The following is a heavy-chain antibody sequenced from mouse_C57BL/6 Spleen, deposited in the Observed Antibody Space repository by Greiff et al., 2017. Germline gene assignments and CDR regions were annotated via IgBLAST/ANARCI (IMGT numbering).Heavy chain of an antibody. CDR1: GYAFSSSW. CDR3: ASLDY. V-gene: IGHV1-82*01. J-gene: IGHJ2*01. Sequence: VQLQQSGPELVKPGPSVKISCKASGYAFSSSWMNWVKQRPGKGLEWIGRIYPGDGDTNYNGKFKGKATLTADKSSSTASRQRSSLTSEDSAVYFCASLDYWGQGTTLTVSS. CDR2: IYPGDGDT.